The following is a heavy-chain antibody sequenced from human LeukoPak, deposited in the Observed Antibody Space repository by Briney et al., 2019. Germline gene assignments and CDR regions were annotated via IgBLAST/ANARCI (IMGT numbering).Heavy chain of an antibody. CDR2: IYYSGST. J-gene: IGHJ1*01. CDR1: GGSISSYY. V-gene: IGHV4-59*01. CDR3: ARAPRGYDSSGYYPEYFHH. D-gene: IGHD3-22*01. Sequence: SETLSLTCTVSGGSISSYYWSWIRQPPGKGLEWIGYIYYSGSTNYNPSLKSRVTISVDTSKNQFSLKLSSVTAADTAVYFCARAPRGYDSSGYYPEYFHHWGQGTLVTVSS.